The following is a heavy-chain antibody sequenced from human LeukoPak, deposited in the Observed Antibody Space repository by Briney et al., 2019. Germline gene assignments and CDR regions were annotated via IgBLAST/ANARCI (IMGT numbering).Heavy chain of an antibody. CDR3: ARAPPSYTVTTSVGFCDY. Sequence: PSETLSLTCAVYGGSFSGYYWSRIRQPPGKGLEWIGEINHSGSTNYNPSLKSRVTISVDTSKNQFSLKLSSVTAADTAVYYCARAPPSYTVTTSVGFCDYWGQGTLVTVSS. D-gene: IGHD4-17*01. CDR2: INHSGST. J-gene: IGHJ4*02. CDR1: GGSFSGYY. V-gene: IGHV4-34*01.